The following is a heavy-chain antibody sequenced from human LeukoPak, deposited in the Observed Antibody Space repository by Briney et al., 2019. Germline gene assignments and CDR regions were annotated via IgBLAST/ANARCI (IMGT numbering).Heavy chain of an antibody. CDR1: SGSINGYY. Sequence: SETLSLTCTVSSGSINGYYWSWIRQPPGQGLEWIGYVSYSGSTNYNPSLKSRVTISVDTSKNQFSLKLSSVTAADTAVYYCARSRLLPDDYFDYWGQGTLVTVSS. CDR2: VSYSGST. J-gene: IGHJ4*02. D-gene: IGHD2-15*01. CDR3: ARSRLLPDDYFDY. V-gene: IGHV4-59*12.